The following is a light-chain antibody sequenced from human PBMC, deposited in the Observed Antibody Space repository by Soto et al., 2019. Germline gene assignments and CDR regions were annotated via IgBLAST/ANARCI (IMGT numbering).Light chain of an antibody. Sequence: VLTQPPSASGTPGQRVTISCSGSSSNIGSNTVNWYQQLPGTAPKLLIYSNNQRPSGAPDRVSGSKSGTSASLAISGLQSEDEADYYCAAWDDSLNGYYVFGTGTKVTVL. CDR3: AAWDDSLNGYYV. CDR2: SNN. V-gene: IGLV1-44*01. CDR1: SSNIGSNT. J-gene: IGLJ1*01.